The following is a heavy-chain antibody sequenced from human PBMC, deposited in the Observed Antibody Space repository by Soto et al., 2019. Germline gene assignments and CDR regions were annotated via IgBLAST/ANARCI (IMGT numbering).Heavy chain of an antibody. CDR3: ARGDSYSSSPNPI. CDR2: INPSGGGT. D-gene: IGHD6-13*01. V-gene: IGHV1-46*01. Sequence: QVQLVQSGAEVKKPGASVKVSCKASGYTFTNYYMHWVRQAPGQGLEWMGIINPSGGGTSYAQKFQGRVTMTRDTSTSTGYMELSGLRSEDTGVYYCARGDSYSSSPNPIWGQGTMVTVSS. J-gene: IGHJ3*02. CDR1: GYTFTNYY.